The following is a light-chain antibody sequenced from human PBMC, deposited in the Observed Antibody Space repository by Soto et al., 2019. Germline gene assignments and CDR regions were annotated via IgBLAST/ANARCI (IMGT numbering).Light chain of an antibody. J-gene: IGKJ1*01. Sequence: DIQMTQSPSSLSASVGDRVTITCRASQSISSYLNWYQQTTGKAPKILIYAASSLQSGVPSRFSGSGSGTEFTLPISSLQPDDFETYYCQHYNSYSEAFGQGTKVDIK. CDR1: QSISSY. CDR3: QHYNSYSEA. CDR2: AAS. V-gene: IGKV1-39*01.